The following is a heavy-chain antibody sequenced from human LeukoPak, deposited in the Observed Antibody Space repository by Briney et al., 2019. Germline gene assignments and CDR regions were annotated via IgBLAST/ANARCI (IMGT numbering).Heavy chain of an antibody. CDR3: ARYCSGGSVYYYYMDV. D-gene: IGHD2-15*01. CDR2: ISAYNGNT. V-gene: IGHV1-18*01. CDR1: GYTFTTYD. J-gene: IGHJ6*03. Sequence: ALVKVSCKASGYTFTTYDINWVRQAPGQGLEWMGWISAYNGNTNYAQKLQGRVTMTTDTSTSTAYMELRSLRSDDTAVYYCARYCSGGSVYYYYMDVWGKGTTVTISS.